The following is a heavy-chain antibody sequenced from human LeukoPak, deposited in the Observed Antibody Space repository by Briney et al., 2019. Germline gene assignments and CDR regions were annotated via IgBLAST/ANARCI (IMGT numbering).Heavy chain of an antibody. Sequence: ASVKVSCKASGYTFTGYYIHWVRQAPGQGLERMGRINPNSGGTNYAQKFQGRVTMTRDTSISTAYMELSRLRSDDTAVYYCARAENGDYAFDYWGQGTLVTVSS. CDR3: ARAENGDYAFDY. CDR1: GYTFTGYY. CDR2: INPNSGGT. D-gene: IGHD4-17*01. J-gene: IGHJ4*02. V-gene: IGHV1-2*06.